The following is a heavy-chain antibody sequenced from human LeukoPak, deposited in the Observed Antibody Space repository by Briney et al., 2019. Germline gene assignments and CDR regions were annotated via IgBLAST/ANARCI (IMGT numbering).Heavy chain of an antibody. Sequence: GGSLRLSCAASGFIVSSNYMSWVRQAPGRGLEWVSVLYTDESTYSADPVKGRFTISRDNSMNTVYLQMNSLRAEDTAFYYCARGEMATISAFDIWGQGTMVTVSS. D-gene: IGHD5-24*01. CDR3: ARGEMATISAFDI. V-gene: IGHV3-66*01. CDR2: LYTDEST. J-gene: IGHJ3*02. CDR1: GFIVSSNY.